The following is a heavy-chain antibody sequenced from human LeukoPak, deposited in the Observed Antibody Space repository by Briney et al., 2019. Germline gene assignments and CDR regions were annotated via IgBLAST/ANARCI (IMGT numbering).Heavy chain of an antibody. CDR1: GFTFSSYE. D-gene: IGHD3-10*01. J-gene: IGHJ6*02. Sequence: PGGSLRLSCAASGFTFSSYEMNWVRQAPGKGLEWVSYISSSGSTINYADSVKGRFTISRDNAKNSLYLQMNSLRAEDTAVYYCARHRKPPHRYGSGSYHWYYYYYGRDVWGQGTTVTVSS. CDR3: ARHRKPPHRYGSGSYHWYYYYYGRDV. V-gene: IGHV3-48*03. CDR2: ISSSGSTI.